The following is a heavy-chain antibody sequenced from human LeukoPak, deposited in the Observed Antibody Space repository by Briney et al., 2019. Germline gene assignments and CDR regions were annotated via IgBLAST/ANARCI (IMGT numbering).Heavy chain of an antibody. J-gene: IGHJ4*02. Sequence: SETLSLTCTVSGGSISSYYWSWIRQPPGKGLEWIGYIYYSGSTNYNPSLKSRVTISVDTSKNQFSLKVSSVTAADTAVYYCAREGSMTTVKHYFDYWGQGTLVTVPS. CDR3: AREGSMTTVKHYFDY. D-gene: IGHD4-11*01. V-gene: IGHV4-59*01. CDR1: GGSISSYY. CDR2: IYYSGST.